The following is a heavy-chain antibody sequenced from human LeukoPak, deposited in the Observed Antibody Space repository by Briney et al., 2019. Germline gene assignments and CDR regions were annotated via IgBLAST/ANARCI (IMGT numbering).Heavy chain of an antibody. CDR1: GFTFSSYG. V-gene: IGHV3-30*03. D-gene: IGHD1-26*01. CDR2: ISYDGSNK. Sequence: GGSLRLSCAASGFTFSSYGMHWVRQAPGKGLEWVALISYDGSNKYYADSVKGRFTISRDNSKNTLYLQMNSLRTEDTAVYYCASLAGGYFFDHWGQGTLVTVSS. J-gene: IGHJ4*02. CDR3: ASLAGGYFFDH.